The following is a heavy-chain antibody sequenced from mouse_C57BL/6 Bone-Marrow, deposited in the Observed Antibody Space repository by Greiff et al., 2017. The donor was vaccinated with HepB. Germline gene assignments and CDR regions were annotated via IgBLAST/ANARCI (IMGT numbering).Heavy chain of an antibody. V-gene: IGHV1-82*01. D-gene: IGHD1-1*01. CDR2: IYPGDGDT. CDR1: GYAFSSSW. CDR3: ARWHYYGSSYYYAMDY. Sequence: VQLQQSGPELVKPGASVKISCKASGYAFSSSWMNWVKQRPGKGLEWIGRIYPGDGDTNYNGKFKGKATLTADKSSSTAYMQLSSLTSEDSAVYFCARWHYYGSSYYYAMDYWGQGTSVTVSS. J-gene: IGHJ4*01.